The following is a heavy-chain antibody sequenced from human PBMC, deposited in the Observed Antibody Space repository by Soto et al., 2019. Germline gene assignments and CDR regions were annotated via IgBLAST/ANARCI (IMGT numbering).Heavy chain of an antibody. CDR2: IYHGGTT. V-gene: IGHV4-38-2*02. CDR3: ARVHVMVVAGSTFDY. D-gene: IGHD6-19*01. Sequence: SETLSLTCTVSGYSISSCSYWPWIRQPPGKGPEWIASIYHGGTTFYNPSLKSRITISVDTSNNQFSLKLTSVTAADTAVYYCARVHVMVVAGSTFDYWGHGTLVTVSA. CDR1: GYSISSCSY. J-gene: IGHJ4*01.